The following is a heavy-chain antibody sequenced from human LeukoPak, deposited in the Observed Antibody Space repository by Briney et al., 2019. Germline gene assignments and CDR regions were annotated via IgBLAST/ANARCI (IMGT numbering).Heavy chain of an antibody. J-gene: IGHJ4*02. Sequence: GGSLRLSCAASGFTFRKHAMFWVRQAPGKGLEWVVVISYGGSHTFSADSVKGRFTISRDNSNNTLYLQMNSLRVEDTAVYFCARGHDGYCDYWGQGTLVTVSS. D-gene: IGHD3-3*01. CDR2: ISYGGSHT. CDR1: GFTFRKHA. V-gene: IGHV3-30*16. CDR3: ARGHDGYCDY.